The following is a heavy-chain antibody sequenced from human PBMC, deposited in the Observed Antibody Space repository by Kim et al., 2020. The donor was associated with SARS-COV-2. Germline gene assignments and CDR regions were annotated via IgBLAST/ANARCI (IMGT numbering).Heavy chain of an antibody. CDR2: GTT. CDR3: GRYGYGVI. D-gene: IGHD5-12*01. V-gene: IGHV3-49*02. Sequence: GTTEYAASVKGRFSISREDSKSIAHLQMNSLKNEDTAVYYCGRYGYGVIWGQGTLVTVSS. J-gene: IGHJ4*02.